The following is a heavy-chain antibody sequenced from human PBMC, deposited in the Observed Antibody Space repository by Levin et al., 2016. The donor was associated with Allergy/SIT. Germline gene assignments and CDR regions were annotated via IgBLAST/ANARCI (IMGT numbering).Heavy chain of an antibody. D-gene: IGHD4/OR15-4a*01. J-gene: IGHJ5*02. V-gene: IGHV3-33*06. CDR2: VWYDGSQK. CDR1: GFSFSTYG. Sequence: GESLKISCAASGFSFSTYGMHWVRQAPGKGLEWVAVVWYDGSQKYYADSVKGRFTISRDNSKNTLYLQMNSLRADDTAVYYCAKGEYGAGWPSWGQGTLVTVSS. CDR3: AKGEYGAGWPS.